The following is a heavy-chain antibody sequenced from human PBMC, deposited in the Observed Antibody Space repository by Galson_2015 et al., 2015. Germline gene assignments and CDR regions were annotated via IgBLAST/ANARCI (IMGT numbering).Heavy chain of an antibody. V-gene: IGHV3-23*01. D-gene: IGHD3-10*01. CDR1: GFIFSSYA. CDR3: AKSLIRGDPY. J-gene: IGHJ4*02. CDR2: ISTSHSGGVT. Sequence: SLRLSCAASGFIFSSYAMSWVRQAPGEGLEWVSSISTSHSGGVTYYADSVKGRFTVTRDNSKNTLYLQLNSLRAEDTAIYYCAKSLIRGDPYWGQGTLVTVSS.